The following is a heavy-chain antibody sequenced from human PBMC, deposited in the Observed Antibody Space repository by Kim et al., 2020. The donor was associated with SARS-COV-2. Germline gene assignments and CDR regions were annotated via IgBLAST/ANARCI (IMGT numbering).Heavy chain of an antibody. D-gene: IGHD3-22*01. CDR1: GFTFSSYA. Sequence: GGSLRLSCAASGFTFSSYAMSWVRQAPGKGLEWVSAISGSGGSTYYADSVKGRFTISRDNSKNTLYLQMNSLRAEDTAVYYCAKGKGKRITMIVVVITPFDYWGQGTLVTVSS. CDR3: AKGKGKRITMIVVVITPFDY. J-gene: IGHJ4*02. CDR2: ISGSGGST. V-gene: IGHV3-23*01.